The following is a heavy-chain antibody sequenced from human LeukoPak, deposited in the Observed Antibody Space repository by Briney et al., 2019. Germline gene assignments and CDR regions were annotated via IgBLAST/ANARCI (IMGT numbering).Heavy chain of an antibody. V-gene: IGHV4-59*01. D-gene: IGHD5-24*01. J-gene: IGHJ5*02. CDR1: GGSISSYY. CDR3: ARLDGYTIGYWFDP. Sequence: SETLSLTCTVSGGSISSYYWSWIWQPPGKGLEWIGYIYYSGSTNYNPSLKSRVTISVDTSKNQFSLKLSSVTAADTAVYYCARLDGYTIGYWFDPWGQGTLVTVSS. CDR2: IYYSGST.